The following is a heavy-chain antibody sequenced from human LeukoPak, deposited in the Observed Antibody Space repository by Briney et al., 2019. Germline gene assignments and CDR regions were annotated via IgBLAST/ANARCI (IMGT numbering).Heavy chain of an antibody. J-gene: IGHJ5*02. CDR3: ASMEQLERNWFDP. Sequence: SETLSLTCTVSGDSISGYYWSWIRQPPGKGLEWIGEINHSGSTNYNPSLKSRVTISVDTSKNQFSLKLSSVTAADTAVYYCASMEQLERNWFDPWGQGTLVTVSS. D-gene: IGHD6-13*01. CDR1: GDSISGYY. CDR2: INHSGST. V-gene: IGHV4-34*01.